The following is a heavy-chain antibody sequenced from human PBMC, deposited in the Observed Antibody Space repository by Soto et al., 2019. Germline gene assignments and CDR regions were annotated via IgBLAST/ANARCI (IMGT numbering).Heavy chain of an antibody. V-gene: IGHV4-34*01. CDR1: GGSFSGYY. Sequence: SETLSLTCAVYGGSFSGYYWSWIRQPPGKGLEWIGEINHSGSTNYNPSLKSRVTISVDTSKNQFSLKLSSVTAADTAVYYCARGYSKYYDFWSGYGPLHYYYGMDVWGQGTTVTV. D-gene: IGHD3-3*01. CDR2: INHSGST. CDR3: ARGYSKYYDFWSGYGPLHYYYGMDV. J-gene: IGHJ6*02.